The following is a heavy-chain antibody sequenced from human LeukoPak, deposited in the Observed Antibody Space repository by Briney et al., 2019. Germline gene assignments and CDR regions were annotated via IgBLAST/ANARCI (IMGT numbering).Heavy chain of an antibody. CDR2: ISGSGGST. Sequence: GGSLRLSCAASGFTFSSYAMSWVRQAPGKGLEWVSAISGSGGSTYYADSVKGRFTISRDNSKNTLYLQMNSLRAEDTAVYYCAKRGRYYGSGSYWPYYYYGMDVWGQGTTVTVSS. CDR3: AKRGRYYGSGSYWPYYYYGMDV. CDR1: GFTFSSYA. D-gene: IGHD3-10*01. J-gene: IGHJ6*02. V-gene: IGHV3-23*01.